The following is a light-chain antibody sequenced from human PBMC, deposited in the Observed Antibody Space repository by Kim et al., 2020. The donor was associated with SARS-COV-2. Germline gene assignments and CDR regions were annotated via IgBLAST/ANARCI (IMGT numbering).Light chain of an antibody. V-gene: IGLV3-9*01. CDR2: RDS. CDR1: NIGSKN. CDR3: QVWDSSTGVV. J-gene: IGLJ2*01. Sequence: ALGQKARITCGGNNIGSKNVHWYQQKPGQAPVLVIYRDSNRPSGIPERFSGSNSGNTATLTISRAQAGDEADYYCQVWDSSTGVVFGGGTQLTVL.